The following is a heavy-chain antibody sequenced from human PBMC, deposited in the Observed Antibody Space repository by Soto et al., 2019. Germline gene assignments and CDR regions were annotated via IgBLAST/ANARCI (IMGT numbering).Heavy chain of an antibody. CDR2: ISGSGGST. Sequence: EVQLLESGGGLVQPGGSLRLSCAASGFTFSSYAMSWVRQAPGKGLEWVSAISGSGGSTYYADSVKGRFTISRDNSKXXLXXXXNSLXXXXXXXXXCANNDYGDFDWGQGTLVTVSS. D-gene: IGHD4-17*01. CDR1: GFTFSSYA. CDR3: ANNDYGDFD. V-gene: IGHV3-23*01. J-gene: IGHJ4*02.